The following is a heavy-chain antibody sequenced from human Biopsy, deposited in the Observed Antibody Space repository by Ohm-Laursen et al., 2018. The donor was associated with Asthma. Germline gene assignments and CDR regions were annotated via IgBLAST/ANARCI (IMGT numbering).Heavy chain of an antibody. D-gene: IGHD2-15*01. Sequence: SLRLSCAASGFAVSRDHMFWVRQAPGKGLEWVSVIYSGGTSHTADSVRGRFTISRDYSKNTLYLQMHSLRAEDTAVYYCARVPTTLRYFDLWGRGTLVTVSS. V-gene: IGHV3-53*01. CDR2: IYSGGTS. CDR3: ARVPTTLRYFDL. J-gene: IGHJ2*01. CDR1: GFAVSRDH.